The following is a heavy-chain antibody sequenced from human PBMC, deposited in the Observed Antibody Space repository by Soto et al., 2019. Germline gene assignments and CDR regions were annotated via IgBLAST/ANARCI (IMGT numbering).Heavy chain of an antibody. Sequence: PSETLSLTCTVAGGSLSSYYWSWIRQPPGKGLEWIGYIYYSGSTNYNPSLKSRVTISVDTSKNQFSLKLSSVTAADTAVYYCARHSSGWFDKGLDYWGQGTLVTVSS. CDR2: IYYSGST. J-gene: IGHJ4*02. CDR3: ARHSSGWFDKGLDY. V-gene: IGHV4-59*08. D-gene: IGHD6-19*01. CDR1: GGSLSSYY.